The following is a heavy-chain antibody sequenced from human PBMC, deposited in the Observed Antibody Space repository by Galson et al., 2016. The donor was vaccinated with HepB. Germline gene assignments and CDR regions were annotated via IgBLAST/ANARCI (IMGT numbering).Heavy chain of an antibody. D-gene: IGHD3-16*01. CDR1: GFTFINFD. J-gene: IGHJ6*02. Sequence: SLRLSCAASGFTFINFDMSWVRQAPGKGLEWVSNLSGTGGRTNYADSVKGRFTISRDNSKNMLYLQMNSLRAEDTAVYYCAKDRGGRHLWGLHGMDVWGQGTTVTVSS. V-gene: IGHV3-23*01. CDR3: AKDRGGRHLWGLHGMDV. CDR2: LSGTGGRT.